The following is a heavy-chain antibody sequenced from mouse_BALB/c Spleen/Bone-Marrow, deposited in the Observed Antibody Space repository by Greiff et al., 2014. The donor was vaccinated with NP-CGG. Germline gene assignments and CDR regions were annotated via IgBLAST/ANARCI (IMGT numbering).Heavy chain of an antibody. CDR2: ISYSGST. CDR3: ARSRDYYGNSLDY. Sequence: DVKLVESGPSLVKPSQTLSLTCSVTGDSITSGYWNWIRKFPGNKLEYMGYISYSGSTYYNPSLKSQISITRDTSKNQYYLQLNSVTTEDTATYYCARSRDYYGNSLDYWGQGTTLTVSS. CDR1: GDSITSGY. D-gene: IGHD2-1*01. J-gene: IGHJ2*01. V-gene: IGHV3-8*02.